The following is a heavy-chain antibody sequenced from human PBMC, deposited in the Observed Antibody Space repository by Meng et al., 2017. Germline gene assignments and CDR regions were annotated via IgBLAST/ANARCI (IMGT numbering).Heavy chain of an antibody. V-gene: IGHV1-69*05. CDR3: ARVLSGGHVGYYYGMDV. Sequence: SVKVSCKASGGTFSSYAISWVRQAPGQGLEWMGGIIPIFGTANYAQKFQGRVTITTDESTSTAYMELSSLRSEDTAVYYCARVLSGGHVGYYYGMDVWGQGTTVTVSS. CDR1: GGTFSSYA. J-gene: IGHJ6*02. D-gene: IGHD6-19*01. CDR2: IIPIFGTA.